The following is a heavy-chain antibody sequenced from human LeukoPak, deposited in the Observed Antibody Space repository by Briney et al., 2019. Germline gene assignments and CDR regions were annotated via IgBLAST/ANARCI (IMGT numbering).Heavy chain of an antibody. Sequence: GRSLRLSCAASGFTFSSYGMHWVRQAPGKGLEWVAVISYDGSSKYYADSVKGRFTISRDNSKNTLYLQMNSLRAEDTAVYYCAKEASYGDYVDYWGQGTLVTVSS. J-gene: IGHJ4*02. CDR3: AKEASYGDYVDY. CDR2: ISYDGSSK. CDR1: GFTFSSYG. V-gene: IGHV3-30*18. D-gene: IGHD4-17*01.